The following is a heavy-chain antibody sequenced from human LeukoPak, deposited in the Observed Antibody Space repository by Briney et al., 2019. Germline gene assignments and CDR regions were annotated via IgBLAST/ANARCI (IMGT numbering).Heavy chain of an antibody. J-gene: IGHJ5*02. CDR3: ATTGYSSGWDQNWFDP. CDR1: GYTFTGYY. V-gene: IGHV1-2*02. CDR2: INPNSGGT. Sequence: ASVKVSCKASGYTFTGYYMHWVRQAPGQGLEWMGWINPNSGGTNYAQKLQGRVTMTTDTSTSTAYMELRGLRSDDTAVYYCATTGYSSGWDQNWFDPWGQGTLVTVSS. D-gene: IGHD6-19*01.